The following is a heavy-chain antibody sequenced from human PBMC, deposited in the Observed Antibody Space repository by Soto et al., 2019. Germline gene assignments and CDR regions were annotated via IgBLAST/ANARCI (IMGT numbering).Heavy chain of an antibody. CDR2: IIPIFGTA. CDR3: ARDGVDYGDTRGFDY. J-gene: IGHJ4*02. CDR1: GGTFSSYA. D-gene: IGHD4-17*01. Sequence: WASVKVSCKASGGTFSSYAISWVRQAPGQGLEWMGGIIPIFGTANYAQKFQGRVTITADESTSTAYMELSSLRSEDTAVYYCARDGVDYGDTRGFDYWGQGTLVTVSS. V-gene: IGHV1-69*13.